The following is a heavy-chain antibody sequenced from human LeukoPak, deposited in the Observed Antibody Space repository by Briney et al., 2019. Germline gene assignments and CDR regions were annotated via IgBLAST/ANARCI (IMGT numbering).Heavy chain of an antibody. V-gene: IGHV1-3*01. J-gene: IGHJ4*02. CDR3: ARVPTVISALWDH. CDR1: GYTFTSYA. CDR2: INAGNGDT. D-gene: IGHD4-17*01. Sequence: ASVTVSCKASGYTFTSYAMHWVRQAPGQRLEWMGWINAGNGDTKYSQKFRGRVTITRDTPASTVYMEMNSLRYEDTGIYYCARVPTVISALWDHWGQGTLVTVSS.